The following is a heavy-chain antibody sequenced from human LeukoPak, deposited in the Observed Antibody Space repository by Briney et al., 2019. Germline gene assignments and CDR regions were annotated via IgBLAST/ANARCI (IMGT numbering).Heavy chain of an antibody. J-gene: IGHJ4*02. D-gene: IGHD3-22*01. CDR1: GFTLSSHV. CDR2: TSYDGSNT. Sequence: GGSLRLSCVVSGFTLSSHVMYWIRQAPGKGLEWVDLTSYDGSNTDYTDSVKGRFTISRDNPRNTPYLQMNSLSAEDTAFYYCARVGSSGYFDYWGQGALVTVSS. V-gene: IGHV3-30*03. CDR3: ARVGSSGYFDY.